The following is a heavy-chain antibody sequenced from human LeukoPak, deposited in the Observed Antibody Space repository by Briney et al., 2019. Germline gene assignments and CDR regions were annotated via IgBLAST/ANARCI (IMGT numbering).Heavy chain of an antibody. Sequence: GGSLRLSCAASGFIFSSYWMHWVRQAPGKGLVWVSRIKNDGSSTTYADSVKGRFTISRDNSKNTLYLQMNSLRAEDTAVYSCARASGPFDYWGQGTLVTVSS. V-gene: IGHV3-74*01. J-gene: IGHJ4*02. D-gene: IGHD3-10*01. CDR3: ARASGPFDY. CDR1: GFIFSSYW. CDR2: IKNDGSST.